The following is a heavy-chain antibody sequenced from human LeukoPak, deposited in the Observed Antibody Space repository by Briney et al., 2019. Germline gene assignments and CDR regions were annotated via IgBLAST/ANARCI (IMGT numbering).Heavy chain of an antibody. J-gene: IGHJ3*02. CDR1: GFTFSINY. CDR2: IYSGGST. Sequence: PGGSLRLSCAASGFTFSINYMSWVRHTPGKGLEWVSVIYSGGSTYYSDTVTRRFNISRDNYKTTLYLQMNSLRAAATAVYYCARDGFSSGYPYDAFDIWGQGPMVTVSS. CDR3: ARDGFSSGYPYDAFDI. V-gene: IGHV3-53*01. D-gene: IGHD3-22*01.